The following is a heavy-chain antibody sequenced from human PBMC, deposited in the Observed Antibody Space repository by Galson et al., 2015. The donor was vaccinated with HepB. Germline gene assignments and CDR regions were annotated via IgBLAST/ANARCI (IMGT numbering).Heavy chain of an antibody. CDR2: ISYDGSNK. CDR1: GFTFSSYG. V-gene: IGHV3-30*18. CDR3: AKGTRPYYDSLSEYFQH. J-gene: IGHJ1*01. Sequence: SLRLSCAASGFTFSSYGMHWVRQAPGKGLEWVAVISYDGSNKYYADSVKGRFTISRDNSKNTLYLQMNSLRAEDTAVYYCAKGTRPYYDSLSEYFQHWGQGTLVTVSS. D-gene: IGHD3-22*01.